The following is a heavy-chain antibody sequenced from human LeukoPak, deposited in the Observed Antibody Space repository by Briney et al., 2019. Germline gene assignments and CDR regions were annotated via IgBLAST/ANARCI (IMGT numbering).Heavy chain of an antibody. CDR1: GGPFSGYY. D-gene: IGHD5-12*01. CDR2: INHSGST. J-gene: IGHJ4*02. V-gene: IGHV4-34*01. Sequence: SETLSLTCAVYGGPFSGYYWIWIPQPPGKGLEWIGEINHSGSTNYNPSLKSRVTISVDTSKNQFSLKLTSVTAADTAVYYCAAQYSGYVRLDYWGQGTLITVSS. CDR3: AAQYSGYVRLDY.